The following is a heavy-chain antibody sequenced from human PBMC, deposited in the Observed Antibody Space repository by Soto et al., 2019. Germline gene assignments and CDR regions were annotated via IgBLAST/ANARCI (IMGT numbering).Heavy chain of an antibody. CDR1: KFTFASYV. D-gene: IGHD3-22*01. CDR3: AREMIPMIMGGMSAMDV. J-gene: IGHJ6*02. V-gene: IGHV3-30*04. CDR2: ISFDGTNK. Sequence: QVQLVESGGGVVQPERSQRLSCTASKFTFASYVMHWVRQARGEGLEWVALISFDGTNKYYADSVKGRFTISRDNSKNTMYLQMNSLRPEDTAVYYCAREMIPMIMGGMSAMDVWGHETTVTVS.